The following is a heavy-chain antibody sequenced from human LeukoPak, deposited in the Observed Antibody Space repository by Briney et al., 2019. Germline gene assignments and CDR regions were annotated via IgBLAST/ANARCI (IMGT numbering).Heavy chain of an antibody. J-gene: IGHJ4*02. CDR2: ISGSGGST. CDR3: AKRAVVPAAMVSAFFDY. D-gene: IGHD2-2*01. V-gene: IGHV3-23*01. Sequence: GGSLRLSCAASGFTFSSYGMSWVRQAPGKGLEWVSAISGSGGSTYYADSVKGRFTISRDNSKNTLYLQMNSLRAEDTAVYYCAKRAVVPAAMVSAFFDYWGQGTLVTVSS. CDR1: GFTFSSYG.